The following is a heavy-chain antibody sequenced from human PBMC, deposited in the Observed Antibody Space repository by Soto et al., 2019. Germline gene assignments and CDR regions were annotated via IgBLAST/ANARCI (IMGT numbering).Heavy chain of an antibody. CDR3: ARPLYSYGPMDV. V-gene: IGHV4-61*01. Sequence: QVQLQESGPGLVKPSETLSLTCTVSGGSVSSGSYYWSWIRQPPGKGLEWIGYIYYSGSTNYNPSLKSRVTIPVDTPKNQSSLKLSSVTAADTAVYYCARPLYSYGPMDVWGQGTTVTVSS. CDR1: GGSVSSGSYY. D-gene: IGHD5-18*01. J-gene: IGHJ6*02. CDR2: IYYSGST.